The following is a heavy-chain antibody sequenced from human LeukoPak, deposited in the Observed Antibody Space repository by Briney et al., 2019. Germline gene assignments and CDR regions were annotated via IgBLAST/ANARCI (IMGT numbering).Heavy chain of an antibody. CDR2: ISGSGGST. V-gene: IGHV3-23*01. J-gene: IGHJ4*02. CDR1: GFTFSSYA. Sequence: GGSLRLSCAASGFTFSSYAMSWVRQAPGKGLEWVSAISGSGGSTYYADSVKGRFSISRDNSKNTLYLQMSSLRAEDTAVYYCAKDEIDILTGYYNYWGQGTLVTVSS. CDR3: AKDEIDILTGYYNY. D-gene: IGHD3-9*01.